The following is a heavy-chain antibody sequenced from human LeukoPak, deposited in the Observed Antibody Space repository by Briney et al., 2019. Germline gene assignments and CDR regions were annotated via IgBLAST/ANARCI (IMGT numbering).Heavy chain of an antibody. CDR3: ARELQAYYYDSSGYRFDY. D-gene: IGHD3-22*01. CDR1: GGSISSYY. CDR2: IYYSGST. Sequence: SETLSLTCTVSGGSISSYYWSWIRQPPGKGLEWIGYIYYSGSTNYNPSLKSRVTISVDTSKNQFSLKLSSVTAADTAVYYCARELQAYYYDSSGYRFDYWGQGTLVTVSS. V-gene: IGHV4-59*12. J-gene: IGHJ4*02.